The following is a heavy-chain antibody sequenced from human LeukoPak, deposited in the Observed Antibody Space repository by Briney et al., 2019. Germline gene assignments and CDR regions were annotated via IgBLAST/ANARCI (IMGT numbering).Heavy chain of an antibody. V-gene: IGHV3-23*01. D-gene: IGHD3-22*01. CDR2: ISANGHFT. CDR1: GFTFMSYA. J-gene: IGHJ3*02. Sequence: GGSLRLSCAASGFTFMSYAVTWVRQAPGKGLEWVSSISANGHFTYYADSVKGRVTISRDNAKETLYLQMDSLRADDTAVYFCAKSPYYDSSGDAFEIWGQGTLVTVSS. CDR3: AKSPYYDSSGDAFEI.